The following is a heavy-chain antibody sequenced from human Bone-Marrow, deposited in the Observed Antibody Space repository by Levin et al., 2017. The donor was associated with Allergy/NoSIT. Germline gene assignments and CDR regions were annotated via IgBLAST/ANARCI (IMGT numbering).Heavy chain of an antibody. CDR3: ARDKYGMDV. V-gene: IGHV3-30-3*01. D-gene: IGHD2-8*01. CDR1: GFTFSDYA. CDR2: ISYDAGSK. Sequence: AGGSLRLSCAASGFTFSDYAMYWVRQAPGKGLEWVAVISYDAGSKYYADSVKGRFTISRDNSENTLYLQMNSLRAGDTAVYYCARDKYGMDVWGQGTTVIVSS. J-gene: IGHJ6*02.